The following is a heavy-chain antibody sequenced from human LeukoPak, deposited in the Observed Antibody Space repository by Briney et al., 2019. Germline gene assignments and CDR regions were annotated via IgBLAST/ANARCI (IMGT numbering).Heavy chain of an antibody. V-gene: IGHV3-7*01. CDR3: ARSRSGYYEDY. D-gene: IGHD3-22*01. CDR1: GFTFSSYE. Sequence: QTGGSLRLSCAASGFTFSSYEMNWVRQAPGKGLEWVANIKEDGSEKYYVDSVKGRFTISRDNAKNSLSLQVNSLRAEDTAVYYCARSRSGYYEDYWGQGTLVTVSS. J-gene: IGHJ4*02. CDR2: IKEDGSEK.